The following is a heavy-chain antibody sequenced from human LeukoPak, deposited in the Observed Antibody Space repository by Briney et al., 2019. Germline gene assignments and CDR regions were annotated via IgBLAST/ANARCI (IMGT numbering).Heavy chain of an antibody. CDR1: GFTFSSYA. Sequence: GRSLRLSCAASGFTFSSYAMSWVRQAPGKGLEWVSAISGSGGSTYYADSVKGRFTISRDNSKNTLYLQMNSLRAEDTAVYYCAKSMVRGVIKGFDYWGQGTLVTVSS. J-gene: IGHJ4*02. CDR3: AKSMVRGVIKGFDY. D-gene: IGHD3-10*01. CDR2: ISGSGGST. V-gene: IGHV3-23*01.